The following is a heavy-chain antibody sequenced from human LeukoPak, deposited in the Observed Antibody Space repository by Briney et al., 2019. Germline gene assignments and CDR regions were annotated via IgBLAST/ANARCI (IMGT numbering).Heavy chain of an antibody. J-gene: IGHJ6*02. Sequence: GGSLRLSCAASGFTFSSYWMSWVRQAPGKGLEWVANIKQDGSEKYYADSVKGRFTISRDNSKNTLYLQMNSLRAEDTAVYYCAKDGYCSSTRYYYYYGMDVWGQGTTVTVSS. CDR2: IKQDGSEK. D-gene: IGHD2-2*03. CDR3: AKDGYCSSTRYYYYYGMDV. V-gene: IGHV3-7*01. CDR1: GFTFSSYW.